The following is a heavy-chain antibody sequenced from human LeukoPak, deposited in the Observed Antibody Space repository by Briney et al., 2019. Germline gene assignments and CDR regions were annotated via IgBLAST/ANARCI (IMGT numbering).Heavy chain of an antibody. J-gene: IGHJ4*02. CDR2: ISSSSSTI. D-gene: IGHD3-10*01. Sequence: GGSLRLSCAASGFTFSSYSMTWVRQAPGEGLEWVSYISSSSSTIYYADSVKGRFTISGDNAKNSLYLQMNCLRAEDTAVYYCARELYYYGSGSSYWGQGTPVTVSS. V-gene: IGHV3-48*01. CDR1: GFTFSSYS. CDR3: ARELYYYGSGSSY.